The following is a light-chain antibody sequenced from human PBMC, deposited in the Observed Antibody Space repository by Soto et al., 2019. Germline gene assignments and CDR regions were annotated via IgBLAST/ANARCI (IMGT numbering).Light chain of an antibody. CDR1: SSDVGTYNL. J-gene: IGLJ1*01. Sequence: QSALTQPASVSWSPGQSITISCSGTSSDVGTYNLVSWYQQYPGKAPRLMIYEVTKRPSGVSNRFSGSKSGNTASLTISGLQSEDEADYYCCSYAGSSSSIFATGTKDTV. V-gene: IGLV2-23*02. CDR3: CSYAGSSSSI. CDR2: EVT.